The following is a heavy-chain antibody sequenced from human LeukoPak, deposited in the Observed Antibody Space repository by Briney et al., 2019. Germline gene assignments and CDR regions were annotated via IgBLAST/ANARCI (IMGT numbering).Heavy chain of an antibody. D-gene: IGHD2-21*02. CDR1: GYTFTSYA. J-gene: IGHJ4*02. CDR2: INAGNGNT. CDR3: ARELAYCGGDCYPDY. Sequence: ASVKVSCKASGYTFTSYAMHWVRQAPGQRLEWMGWINAGNGNTKYSQEFQGRVTITRDTSASTAYMELSSLRSEDMAVYYCARELAYCGGDCYPDYWGQGTLVTVSS. V-gene: IGHV1-3*03.